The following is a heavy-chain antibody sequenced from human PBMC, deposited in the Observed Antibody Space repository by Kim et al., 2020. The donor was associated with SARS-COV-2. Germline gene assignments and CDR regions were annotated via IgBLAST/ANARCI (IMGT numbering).Heavy chain of an antibody. J-gene: IGHJ4*02. D-gene: IGHD6-19*01. CDR2: INHSGST. CDR1: GGSFSGYY. Sequence: SETLSLTCAVYGGSFSGYYWSWIRQPPGKGLEWIGEINHSGSTNYNPSLKSRVTISVDTSKNQFSLKLSSVTAADTAVYYCARSSLAVAGTREDYWGQGTLVTVSS. V-gene: IGHV4-34*01. CDR3: ARSSLAVAGTREDY.